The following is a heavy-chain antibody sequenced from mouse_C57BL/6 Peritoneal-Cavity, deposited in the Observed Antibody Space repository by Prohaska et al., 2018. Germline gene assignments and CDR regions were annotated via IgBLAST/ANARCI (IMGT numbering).Heavy chain of an antibody. V-gene: IGHV4-1*01. D-gene: IGHD2-3*01. CDR3: ASPDGYYWYFDV. J-gene: IGHJ1*03. CDR2: INPDSSTI. Sequence: EVKLLQSGGGLVQPGGSLKLSCAASGIDFSRYWMSWVRRAPGKGLEWIGEINPDSSTINYAPSLKDKFIISRDNAKNTLYLQTSKVRSEDTALYYCASPDGYYWYFDVWGTGTTVTVSS. CDR1: GIDFSRYW.